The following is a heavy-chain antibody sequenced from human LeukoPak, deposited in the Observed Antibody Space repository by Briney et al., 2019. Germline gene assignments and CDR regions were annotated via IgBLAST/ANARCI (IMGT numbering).Heavy chain of an antibody. CDR1: GFTFSSYG. J-gene: IGHJ4*02. V-gene: IGHV3-48*02. D-gene: IGHD1-26*01. CDR3: ARDSVWAFDY. Sequence: PGRSLRLSCAASGFTFSSYGMHWVRQAPGKGLEWISYISAGSDLIFYADSVKGRFTISRDNAENSLHLQMNSLRDEDTAVYYCARDSVWAFDYWGQGALVTVSS. CDR2: ISAGSDLI.